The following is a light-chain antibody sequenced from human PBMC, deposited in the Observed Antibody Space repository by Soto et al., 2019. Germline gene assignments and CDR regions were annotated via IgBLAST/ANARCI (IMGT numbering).Light chain of an antibody. J-gene: IGLJ7*01. CDR2: GNN. CDR1: RSNIGAGYD. Sequence: QSVLTQPPSVSGAPGQRITISCTGSRSNIGAGYDVHWYQQVPGTAPKLLINGNNNRPSGVPDRFSGSKSGTSASLAITGLQADDEADYYCQSYDSSLSGSVFGGGTQLTVL. CDR3: QSYDSSLSGSV. V-gene: IGLV1-40*01.